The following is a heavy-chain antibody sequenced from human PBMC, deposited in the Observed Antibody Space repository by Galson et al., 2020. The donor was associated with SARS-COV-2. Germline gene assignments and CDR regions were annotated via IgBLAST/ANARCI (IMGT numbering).Heavy chain of an antibody. J-gene: IGHJ5*02. Sequence: ASETLSLTCTVSGGSISNYYWSWIRQPPGKGLEYIGHNYYYPSLNSRVTISVDTSKNQISLTLSSVTAADTAVYYCARGPKFCSDGGCYWGGLDLWGQGALVTVSS. D-gene: IGHD2-15*01. CDR2: NYY. CDR3: ARGPKFCSDGGCYWGGLDL. V-gene: IGHV4-59*01. CDR1: GGSISNYY.